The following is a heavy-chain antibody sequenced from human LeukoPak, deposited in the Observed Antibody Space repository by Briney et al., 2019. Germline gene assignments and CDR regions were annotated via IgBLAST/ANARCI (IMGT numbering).Heavy chain of an antibody. CDR3: ARVGHCSSTSRFNWFDP. J-gene: IGHJ5*02. CDR1: GYTFTSYD. CDR2: MNPNSGNT. Sequence: ASVKVSCKASGYTFTSYDINWVRQATGQGLEWMGWMNPNSGNTGYAQKLQGRVTMTRNTSISTAYMELSSLRSEDTAVYYCARVGHCSSTSRFNWFDPWGQGTLVTVSS. V-gene: IGHV1-8*01. D-gene: IGHD2-2*01.